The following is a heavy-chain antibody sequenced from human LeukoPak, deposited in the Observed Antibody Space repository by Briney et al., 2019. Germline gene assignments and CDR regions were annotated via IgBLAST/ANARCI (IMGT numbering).Heavy chain of an antibody. CDR3: ARRGVDTAMGYYFDY. D-gene: IGHD5-18*01. Sequence: SETLSLTCTVSGGSISSYYWSWIRQPPGKGLEWIGYIYYSGSTNYNPSLKSRVTISVDTSKNQFSLKLSSVTAADTAVYYCARRGVDTAMGYYFDYWGQGTLVTVSS. CDR2: IYYSGST. V-gene: IGHV4-59*08. J-gene: IGHJ4*02. CDR1: GGSISSYY.